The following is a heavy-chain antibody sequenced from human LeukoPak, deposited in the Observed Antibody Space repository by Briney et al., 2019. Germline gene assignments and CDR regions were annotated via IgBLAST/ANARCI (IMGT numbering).Heavy chain of an antibody. CDR3: AKLVPHFDY. D-gene: IGHD4-23*01. Sequence: QPEGSLLLSCAASGFTVSTKYMAWVRQAPGKGLEWVSFINSGGTTNYADSVKGRFTISRDYSKNALNLQMNSLRAEDTAVYYCAKLVPHFDYWGQGTLVTVSS. J-gene: IGHJ4*02. V-gene: IGHV3-66*01. CDR1: GFTVSTKY. CDR2: INSGGTT.